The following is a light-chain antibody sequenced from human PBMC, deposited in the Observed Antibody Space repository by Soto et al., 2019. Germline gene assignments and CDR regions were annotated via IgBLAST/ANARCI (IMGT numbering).Light chain of an antibody. CDR3: QPRSNWYT. V-gene: IGKV3-11*01. CDR1: QSVTTS. J-gene: IGKJ2*01. CDR2: DAS. Sequence: EIVLTQSPATLSLSPGERATLSCRASQSVTTSLAWYQQKPGQAPRLLIYDASNRATGIPARFSGTGSGTDCTLTVSSLEPEDFAVYYCQPRSNWYTFGQGTKLEVK.